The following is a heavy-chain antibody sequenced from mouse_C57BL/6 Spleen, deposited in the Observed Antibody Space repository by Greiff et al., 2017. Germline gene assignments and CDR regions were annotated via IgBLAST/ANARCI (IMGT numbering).Heavy chain of an antibody. CDR3: ARVDYGNYGYFDV. D-gene: IGHD2-1*01. Sequence: QVQLQQPGAELVMPGASVKLSCKASGYTFTSYWMHWVKQRPGQGLEWIGEIDPSDSYTNYNQKFKGKSTLTVDKSSSTAYMQLSSLTSEDSAVYYCARVDYGNYGYFDVWGTGTTVTASS. J-gene: IGHJ1*03. CDR2: IDPSDSYT. CDR1: GYTFTSYW. V-gene: IGHV1-69*01.